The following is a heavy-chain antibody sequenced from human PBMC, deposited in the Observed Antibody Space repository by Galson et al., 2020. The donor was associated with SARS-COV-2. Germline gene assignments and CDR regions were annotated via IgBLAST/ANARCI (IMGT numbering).Heavy chain of an antibody. V-gene: IGHV1-69*10. J-gene: IGHJ4*02. CDR1: GGSFISYA. Sequence: SVKVSCKASGGSFISYAITWVRQAPGQGLEWMGAIIPILAVPNYAQKFQDRLTITADKSTDTAYMELSSLTSEDTAVYYCAREGERGPLWGSLRHPLDYWGRGTLVTVSS. CDR2: IIPILAVP. CDR3: AREGERGPLWGSLRHPLDY. D-gene: IGHD3-16*01.